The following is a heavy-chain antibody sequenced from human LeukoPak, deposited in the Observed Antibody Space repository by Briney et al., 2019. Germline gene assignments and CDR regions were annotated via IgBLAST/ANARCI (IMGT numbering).Heavy chain of an antibody. CDR1: GYTFTGYY. D-gene: IGHD4-23*01. Sequence: ASVKVSCKASGYTFTGYYMHWVRQAPGQGLEWMGWINPNSGGTNYAQKFQGWVTMTRDTSISTAYMELSRLRSDDTAVYYCARVGQLQGNYYGMDVWGQGTTVTDSS. V-gene: IGHV1-2*04. CDR2: INPNSGGT. CDR3: ARVGQLQGNYYGMDV. J-gene: IGHJ6*02.